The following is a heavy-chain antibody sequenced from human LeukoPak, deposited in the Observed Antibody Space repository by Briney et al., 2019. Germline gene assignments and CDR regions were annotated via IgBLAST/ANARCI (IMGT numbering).Heavy chain of an antibody. CDR1: GFTFSSYA. Sequence: GGSLRLSCVASGFTFSSYAMHWVRQAPGKGLEWVAVISDDGSNKYYADSVKGRFAISRDNSKNTLYLQMSSLRAEDTAVYYCATGPGYSSGWYRGDYWGQGTLVTVSS. D-gene: IGHD6-19*01. J-gene: IGHJ4*02. CDR2: ISDDGSNK. V-gene: IGHV3-30*09. CDR3: ATGPGYSSGWYRGDY.